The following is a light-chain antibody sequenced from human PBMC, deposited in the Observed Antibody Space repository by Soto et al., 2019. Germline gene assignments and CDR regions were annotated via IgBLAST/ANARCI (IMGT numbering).Light chain of an antibody. CDR2: DVS. CDR1: SSDVGGYNY. V-gene: IGLV2-11*01. J-gene: IGLJ1*01. CDR3: CSYAGSYTYV. Sequence: QSVLTQPRSVSGSPGQSVTISCTGTSSDVGGYNYVSWYQQHPGKAPKLMIYDVSKRPSGVPDRFPGSKSGNTASLTISGLQAEDEADYYCCSYAGSYTYVFGTGTKLTVL.